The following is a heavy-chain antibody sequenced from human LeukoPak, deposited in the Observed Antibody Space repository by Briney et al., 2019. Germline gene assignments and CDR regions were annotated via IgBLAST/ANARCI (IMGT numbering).Heavy chain of an antibody. Sequence: PSETLSLTCTVSGGSISSSSYYWGWIRQPPGKGLEWIGRIYTSGSTNYNPSLRSRVTMSVDTSKNQFSLKLSSVTAADTAVYYCARDGLREEAFDIWGQGTMVTVSS. CDR2: IYTSGST. D-gene: IGHD3-3*01. CDR3: ARDGLREEAFDI. J-gene: IGHJ3*02. V-gene: IGHV4-39*07. CDR1: GGSISSSSYY.